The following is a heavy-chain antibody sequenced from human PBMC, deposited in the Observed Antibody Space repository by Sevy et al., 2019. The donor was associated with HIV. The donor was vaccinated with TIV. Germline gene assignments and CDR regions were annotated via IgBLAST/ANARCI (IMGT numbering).Heavy chain of an antibody. J-gene: IGHJ4*02. CDR2: LSFGCGEI. Sequence: GGSLRLSCAASGFTFSKYSMSWVRQPPGKGLEWVSTLSFGCGEINHADSVKGRFTISRDNSKNSLYLQMNNLRAEDTAVYYCARERQLVLDYWGQGTLVTVSS. CDR1: GFTFSKYS. V-gene: IGHV3-23*01. CDR3: ARERQLVLDY. D-gene: IGHD6-13*01.